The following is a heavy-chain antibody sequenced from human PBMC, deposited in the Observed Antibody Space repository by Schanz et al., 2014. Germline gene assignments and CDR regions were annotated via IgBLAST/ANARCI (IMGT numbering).Heavy chain of an antibody. J-gene: IGHJ4*02. CDR2: IKKDGSEK. CDR1: GFTFSGFW. Sequence: EVQLAESGGGLVQPGGSLRLSCAASGFTFSGFWMTWVRQAPGKGLEWVANIKKDGSEKYYVDSVKGRFTISRDNAKNTLYLQMNGLRAEDTAVYYCARDHTTESYYSAGPPIDYWGQGTLLTVSS. CDR3: ARDHTTESYYSAGPPIDY. D-gene: IGHD1-26*01. V-gene: IGHV3-7*01.